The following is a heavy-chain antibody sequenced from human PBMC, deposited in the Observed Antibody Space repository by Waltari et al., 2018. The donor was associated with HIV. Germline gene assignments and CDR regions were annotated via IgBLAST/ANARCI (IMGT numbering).Heavy chain of an antibody. D-gene: IGHD7-27*01. CDR3: ARGSARLWDFDY. CDR1: GFTFSSYS. Sequence: EVQLVESGGGLVQPGGSLRLACAACGFTFSSYSMNWVRQAPGKGLEGISYISSSSSTIYYADSVKGRFTVSRDNAKNSLYLQMNSLRDEDTAVYYCARGSARLWDFDYWGQGTLVTVSS. CDR2: ISSSSSTI. J-gene: IGHJ4*02. V-gene: IGHV3-48*02.